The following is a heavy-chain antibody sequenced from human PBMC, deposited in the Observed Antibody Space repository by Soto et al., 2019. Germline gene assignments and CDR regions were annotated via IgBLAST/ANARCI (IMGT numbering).Heavy chain of an antibody. CDR2: IYKSGST. V-gene: IGHV4-61*05. Sequence: SETLSLTCTVSGGSISSSSYYWGWIRQHPGKRLEWIGNIYKSGSTNYNPSLKSRVTISVDTSKNQFSLKLSSVSAADTAVYYCARGTPPGDYWGQGTLVTVPQ. CDR1: GGSISSSSYY. J-gene: IGHJ4*02. CDR3: ARGTPPGDY. D-gene: IGHD3-10*01.